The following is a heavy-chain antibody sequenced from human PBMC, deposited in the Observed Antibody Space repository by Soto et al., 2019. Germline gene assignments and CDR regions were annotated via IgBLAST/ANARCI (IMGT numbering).Heavy chain of an antibody. Sequence: VGSLRLSCAASGFTFSSYGMHWVRQAPGKGLEWVAVIWYDGSNKYYADSVKGRFTISRDNSKNTLYLQMNSLRAEDTAVYYCARDTGIAVAGTAGFDPWGQGTLVTVS. CDR1: GFTFSSYG. V-gene: IGHV3-33*01. CDR2: IWYDGSNK. J-gene: IGHJ5*02. CDR3: ARDTGIAVAGTAGFDP. D-gene: IGHD6-19*01.